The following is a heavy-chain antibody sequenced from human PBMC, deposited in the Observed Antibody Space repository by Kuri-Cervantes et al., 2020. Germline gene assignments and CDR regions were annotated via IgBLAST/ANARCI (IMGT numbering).Heavy chain of an antibody. V-gene: IGHV1-45*02. CDR1: GYTFTYRY. CDR2: ITPFNGNT. D-gene: IGHD1-14*01. Sequence: SVKVSCKASGYTFTYRYLHWVRQAPGQALEWMGWITPFNGNTNYAQKFQDRVTITRDTSASTAYMELSSLRSEGTAVYYCARDFTVKTGIDYWGQGTRGTVSS. J-gene: IGHJ4*02. CDR3: ARDFTVKTGIDY.